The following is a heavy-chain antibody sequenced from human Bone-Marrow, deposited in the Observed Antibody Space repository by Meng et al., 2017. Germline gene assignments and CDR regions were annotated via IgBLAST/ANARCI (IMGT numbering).Heavy chain of an antibody. V-gene: IGHV4-39*06. Sequence: RLQLQESGPGLVKPSETLSLLCTVSGGSISSSSYYWGWIRQPPGKGLEWIGSIYYSGSTYYNPSLKSRVTISVDTSKNQFSLKLSSVTAADTAVYYCARDCPSPFRWFDPWGQGTLVTVSS. CDR2: IYYSGST. J-gene: IGHJ5*02. CDR1: GGSISSSSYY. CDR3: ARDCPSPFRWFDP.